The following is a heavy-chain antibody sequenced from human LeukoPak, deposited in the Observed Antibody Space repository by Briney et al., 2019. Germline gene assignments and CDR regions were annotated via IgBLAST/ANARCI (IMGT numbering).Heavy chain of an antibody. CDR1: GGSISSYY. V-gene: IGHV4-4*07. J-gene: IGHJ5*02. CDR3: ARDSTTYYYDSSGYYQYNWFDP. CDR2: IYTSGST. Sequence: SETLSLTCTVSGGSISSYYWSWIRQPAGKGLEWIVRIYTSGSTNYNPSLKSRVTMSVDTSKNQFSLKLSSVTAADTAVYYCARDSTTYYYDSSGYYQYNWFDPWGQGTLVTVSS. D-gene: IGHD3-22*01.